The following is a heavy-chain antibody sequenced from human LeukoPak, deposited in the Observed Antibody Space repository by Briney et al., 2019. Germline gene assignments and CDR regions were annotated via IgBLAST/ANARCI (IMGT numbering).Heavy chain of an antibody. D-gene: IGHD3-10*01. V-gene: IGHV1-18*01. CDR1: GYTFTSYG. CDR3: ARDHQNYYGSGSYGGGNQFDY. Sequence: ASVKVSCKASGYTFTSYGISWVRQAPGQGLEWMGWISGYNSNAKSAQNLQGRVTMTIDTSASTAYMELRSLRSDDTAVYYCARDHQNYYGSGSYGGGNQFDYWGQGTLVTVSS. CDR2: ISGYNSNA. J-gene: IGHJ4*02.